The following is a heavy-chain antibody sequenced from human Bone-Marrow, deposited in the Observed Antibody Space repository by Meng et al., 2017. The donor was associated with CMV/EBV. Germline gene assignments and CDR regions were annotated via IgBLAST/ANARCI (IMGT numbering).Heavy chain of an antibody. J-gene: IGHJ6*02. Sequence: ASVKVSCKASGYSFTINDINWVRQAPGQGLEWMGWVNTKRGHTRYAQKFQGRLSITRDTSMTTAYMELTNLRSDDTAVYYCAREGGFLLYGLDFWGQGTTVTVSS. V-gene: IGHV1-8*02. CDR1: GYSFTIND. CDR3: AREGGFLLYGLDF. D-gene: IGHD6-25*01. CDR2: VNTKRGHT.